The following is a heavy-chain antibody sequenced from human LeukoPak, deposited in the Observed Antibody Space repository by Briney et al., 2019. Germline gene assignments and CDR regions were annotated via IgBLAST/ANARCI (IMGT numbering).Heavy chain of an antibody. CDR2: ISGSGGST. V-gene: IGHV3-23*01. D-gene: IGHD3-22*01. CDR1: GFTFSSYG. J-gene: IGHJ4*02. CDR3: AKDPLHYYDSSGYHYFDY. Sequence: GGSLRLSCAASGFTFSSYGMSWVRQAPGKGLEWVSAISGSGGSTYYADSVKGRFTISRDNSKNTLYLQMNSLRAEDTAVYYCAKDPLHYYDSSGYHYFDYWGQGTLVTVSS.